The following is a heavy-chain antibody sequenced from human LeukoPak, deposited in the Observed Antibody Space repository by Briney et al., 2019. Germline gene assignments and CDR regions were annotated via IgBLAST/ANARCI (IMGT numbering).Heavy chain of an antibody. D-gene: IGHD2-8*01. CDR3: ARSAYDPGYCTNGVCPSNYFDY. CDR2: ISAYNGNT. J-gene: IGHJ4*02. CDR1: GYTFTSYG. Sequence: GASVKVSCKASGYTFTSYGISWVRQAPGQGLEWMGWISAYNGNTNYAQKLQGRVTMTTDTSTSTAYTELRSLRSDDTAVYYCARSAYDPGYCTNGVCPSNYFDYWGQGTLVTVSS. V-gene: IGHV1-18*01.